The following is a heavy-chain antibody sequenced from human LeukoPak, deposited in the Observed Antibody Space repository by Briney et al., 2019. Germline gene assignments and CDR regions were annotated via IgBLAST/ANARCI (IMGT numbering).Heavy chain of an antibody. Sequence: GGSLRLSCAASGFTFSSYAMTWVRQTPGKGLEWVSVISDSGGSTYDADFVKGRFIISRDNSKNTLYLQMNSLKAEGTAVYYCAKGKGAYCDGDCSGRILDYWGQGILVTVSS. CDR1: GFTFSSYA. V-gene: IGHV3-23*01. J-gene: IGHJ4*02. D-gene: IGHD2-21*02. CDR2: ISDSGGST. CDR3: AKGKGAYCDGDCSGRILDY.